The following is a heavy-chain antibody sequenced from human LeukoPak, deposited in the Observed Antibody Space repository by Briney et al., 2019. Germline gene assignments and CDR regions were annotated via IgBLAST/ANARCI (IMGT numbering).Heavy chain of an antibody. D-gene: IGHD3-9*01. CDR2: ISVYNGNT. V-gene: IGHV1-18*01. CDR1: GYTFTTYG. J-gene: IGHJ4*02. Sequence: APVKVSCKASGYTFTTYGISWVRQAPGQGLEWLGRISVYNGNTNYAQKLQGRVTMTTDTSTSTAYMELRSLRSDDTAVYYCARMILLLGDVLTVPPRGFDYWGQGTLVTVYS. CDR3: ARMILLLGDVLTVPPRGFDY.